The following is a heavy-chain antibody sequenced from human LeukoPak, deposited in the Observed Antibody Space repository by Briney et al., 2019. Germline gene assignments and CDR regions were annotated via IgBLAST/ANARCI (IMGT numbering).Heavy chain of an antibody. J-gene: IGHJ6*03. D-gene: IGHD2-15*01. V-gene: IGHV3-30*02. CDR1: GFTFSSYG. CDR3: AKDRCYSCYYYYYYMDV. Sequence: PGGSLRLSCAASGFTFSSYGMHWVRQAPGKGLEWVAFIRYDGSNKYYADSVKGRFTISRDNSKNTLYLQMNSLRAEDTAVYHCAKDRCYSCYYYYYYMDVWGKGTTVTVSS. CDR2: IRYDGSNK.